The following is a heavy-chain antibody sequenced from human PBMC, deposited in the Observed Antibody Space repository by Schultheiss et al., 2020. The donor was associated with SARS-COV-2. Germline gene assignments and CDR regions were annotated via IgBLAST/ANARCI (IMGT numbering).Heavy chain of an antibody. CDR3: TTESLGIFALVEGYYYYMDV. CDR1: GFTFSSYG. D-gene: IGHD3-3*01. J-gene: IGHJ6*03. CDR2: IKSKTDGGTT. Sequence: GSLRLSCAASGFTFSSYGMHWVRQAPGKGLEWVGRIKSKTDGGTTDYAAPVKGRFTISRDDSKNTLYLQMNSLKTEDTAVYYCTTESLGIFALVEGYYYYMDVWGKGTTVTVSS. V-gene: IGHV3-15*01.